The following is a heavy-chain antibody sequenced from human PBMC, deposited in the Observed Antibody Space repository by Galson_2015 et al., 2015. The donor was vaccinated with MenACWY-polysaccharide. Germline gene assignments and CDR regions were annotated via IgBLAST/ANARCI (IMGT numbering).Heavy chain of an antibody. J-gene: IGHJ4*02. CDR1: GFTFSSYA. CDR3: ANGGSSSAAMSLDY. V-gene: IGHV3-30*18. CDR2: ISYDGGNK. Sequence: SLRLSCAASGFTFSSYAMHWVRRAPGKGLEWVALISYDGGNKYYADSVKGRSTISRDNSKNTLYLQMNSLRAEDTAVYYCANGGSSSAAMSLDYWGQGTLVTVSS. D-gene: IGHD6-6*01.